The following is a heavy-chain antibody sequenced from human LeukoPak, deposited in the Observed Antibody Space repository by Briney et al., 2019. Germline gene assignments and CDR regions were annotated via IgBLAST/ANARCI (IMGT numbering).Heavy chain of an antibody. D-gene: IGHD5-12*01. CDR2: ISAYNGNT. CDR1: GYTFTSYG. J-gene: IGHJ4*02. CDR3: ARSRVATISDY. Sequence: GASVKVSCKASGYTFTSYGISWVRQAPGQGLEWMGWISAYNGNTNYAQKLQGRVTMTTDTSTSTAYMEVRSLRSDDTAVYYLARSRVATISDYWGQGTLVTVSS. V-gene: IGHV1-18*01.